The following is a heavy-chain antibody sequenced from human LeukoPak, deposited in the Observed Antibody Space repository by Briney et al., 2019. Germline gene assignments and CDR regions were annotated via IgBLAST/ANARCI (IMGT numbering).Heavy chain of an antibody. CDR2: INPSGGTT. J-gene: IGHJ3*02. Sequence: GASVNVSCKAFGYIFTNYYMHWVRQAPGQGLEWMGIINPSGGTTNYAQKFQGRVTMTRDTSTSTVYMELSSLRFGDTAVYYCARGGGNYDDAFDIWGQGTMVTVSS. CDR1: GYIFTNYY. CDR3: ARGGGNYDDAFDI. D-gene: IGHD3-3*01. V-gene: IGHV1-46*01.